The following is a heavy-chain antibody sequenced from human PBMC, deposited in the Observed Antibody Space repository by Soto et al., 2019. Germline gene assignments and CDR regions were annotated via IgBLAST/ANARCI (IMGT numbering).Heavy chain of an antibody. CDR3: TRDTSFFRVSPTPDFQH. J-gene: IGHJ1*01. V-gene: IGHV3-49*03. CDR1: GFTFGDYA. CDR2: PRSKAYGGTT. Sequence: EVQLVESGGGLEQPGRSLRLSCTTSGFTFGDYAMSWFRQAPGKGLEWVGFPRSKAYGGTTEYAASVKGRFIISRDDSERIAYLEMNSLKTEDTAVYYCTRDTSFFRVSPTPDFQHWGQGTLVTVSS. D-gene: IGHD3-3*01.